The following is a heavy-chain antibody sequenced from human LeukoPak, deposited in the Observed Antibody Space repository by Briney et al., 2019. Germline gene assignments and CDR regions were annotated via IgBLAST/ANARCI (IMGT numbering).Heavy chain of an antibody. V-gene: IGHV1-2*02. D-gene: IGHD4-23*01. CDR3: ARWDYRDNSGFFFL. J-gene: IGHJ4*02. Sequence: GASVNVSCKSSVYNFNEYFLHWVRQAPGQGLEWMGWINPNRGGTNYAQKFQGRVNMTRDTSTRTAYMELSGLIYDDTAVYYCARWDYRDNSGFFFLWGQGALVTVSS. CDR1: VYNFNEYF. CDR2: INPNRGGT.